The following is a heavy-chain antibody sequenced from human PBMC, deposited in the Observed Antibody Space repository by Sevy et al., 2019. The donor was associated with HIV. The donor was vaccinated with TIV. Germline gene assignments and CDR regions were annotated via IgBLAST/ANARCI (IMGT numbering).Heavy chain of an antibody. J-gene: IGHJ3*02. CDR1: GGTFSSYA. V-gene: IGHV1-69*06. CDR2: IIPIFGTA. Sequence: ASVKVYCKASGGTFSSYAIGWVRQAPGQGLEWMGGIIPIFGTANYAQKFQGRVTITADKSTSTAYMELSSLRSEDTAVYYCARARRGYNYAFDIWGQGTMVTVSS. CDR3: ARARRGYNYAFDI. D-gene: IGHD5-18*01.